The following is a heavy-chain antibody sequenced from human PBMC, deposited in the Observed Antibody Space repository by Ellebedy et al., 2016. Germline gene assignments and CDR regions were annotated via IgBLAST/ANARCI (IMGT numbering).Heavy chain of an antibody. J-gene: IGHJ4*02. CDR1: GNSVSTNSAA. CDR3: ARSLIYSSGLQGLIEY. V-gene: IGHV6-1*01. D-gene: IGHD6-19*01. Sequence: SETLSLTXAISGNSVSTNSAAWTWIRQSPSRGLEWLGRTYYNSKWYYDYALSVKSRITIKPDTSKNQFSLQVNSVTPEDTAVYYCARSLIYSSGLQGLIEYWGQGTLVTVSS. CDR2: TYYNSKWYY.